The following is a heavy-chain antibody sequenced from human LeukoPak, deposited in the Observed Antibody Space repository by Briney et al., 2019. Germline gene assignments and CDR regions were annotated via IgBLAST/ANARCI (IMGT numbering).Heavy chain of an antibody. CDR1: GYTSTSYY. CDR3: AREPRYYYGSGSHSRYYYMDV. V-gene: IGHV1-46*01. D-gene: IGHD3-10*01. Sequence: AASVKVSCKASGYTSTSYYMHWVRQAPGQGLEWMGIINPSGGSTNNAQKFQGRVTVTRDTSTSTVYMELSSLRFEDTAVYYCAREPRYYYGSGSHSRYYYMDVWGKGTTVTVSS. CDR2: INPSGGST. J-gene: IGHJ6*03.